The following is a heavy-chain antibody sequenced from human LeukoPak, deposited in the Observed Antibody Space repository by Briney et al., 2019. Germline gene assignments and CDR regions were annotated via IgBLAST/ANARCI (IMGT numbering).Heavy chain of an antibody. CDR1: GFTFSSYW. J-gene: IGHJ4*02. V-gene: IGHV3-7*01. Sequence: GGSLRLSCAASGFTFSSYWMSWVRQAPGKGLEWVANIKQDGSEKYYVDPVKGRFTISRDNAKNSLYLQMNSLRAEDTAVYYCARGNLGYDFWSGPYPYYFDYWGQGTLVTVSS. CDR2: IKQDGSEK. CDR3: ARGNLGYDFWSGPYPYYFDY. D-gene: IGHD3-3*01.